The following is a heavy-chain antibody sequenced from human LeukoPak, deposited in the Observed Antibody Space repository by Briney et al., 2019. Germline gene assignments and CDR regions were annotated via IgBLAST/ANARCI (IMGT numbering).Heavy chain of an antibody. V-gene: IGHV3-30*01. Sequence: PGRSLRLSCAASGFTFSSYAMHWVRQAPGKGLEWVAVISYDGSNKYYADSVKGRFTISRDNSKNTLYLQMNSLRAEDTAVYYCARDGVVTLPTSLYYYYYKDVWGKGTTVTVSS. J-gene: IGHJ6*03. CDR1: GFTFSSYA. CDR3: ARDGVVTLPTSLYYYYYKDV. CDR2: ISYDGSNK. D-gene: IGHD4-23*01.